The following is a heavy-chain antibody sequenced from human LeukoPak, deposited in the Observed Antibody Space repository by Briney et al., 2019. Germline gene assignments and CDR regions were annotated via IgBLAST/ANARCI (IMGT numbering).Heavy chain of an antibody. J-gene: IGHJ4*02. V-gene: IGHV4-38-2*02. CDR1: GYSISSGYY. CDR3: ARRQYYYDSSGYRYLAFDY. Sequence: SETLSLTCTVSGYSISSGYYWGWIRQPPGKGLEWIGSIYHSGRTFYNPSLKSRVTISVDTSKNQFSLKLTSVTAADTAVYYCARRQYYYDSSGYRYLAFDYWGQGTLVTVSS. CDR2: IYHSGRT. D-gene: IGHD3-22*01.